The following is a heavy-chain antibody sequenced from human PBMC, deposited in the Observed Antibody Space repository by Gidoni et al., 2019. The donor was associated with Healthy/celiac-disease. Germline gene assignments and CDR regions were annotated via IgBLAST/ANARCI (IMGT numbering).Heavy chain of an antibody. CDR3: AKASSLRDYYDSSGNGGSFDY. D-gene: IGHD3-22*01. CDR2: ISGSGGST. CDR1: GFTFSSFA. Sequence: EVQLLESGGGLVQPGVSLRLSCAASGFTFSSFALSLVRQAPGKGLEWVSAISGSGGSTYYADSVKGRFTISRDNSKNTLYLQMNSLRAEDTAVYYCAKASSLRDYYDSSGNGGSFDYWGQGTLVTVSS. V-gene: IGHV3-23*01. J-gene: IGHJ4*01.